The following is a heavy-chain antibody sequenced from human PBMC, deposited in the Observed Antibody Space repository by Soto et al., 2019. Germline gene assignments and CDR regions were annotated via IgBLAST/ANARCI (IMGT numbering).Heavy chain of an antibody. CDR2: IWYDGSNK. V-gene: IGHV3-33*01. CDR1: GFTFSSYG. D-gene: IGHD1-26*01. CDR3: ATTTSPDYYYGMDV. Sequence: QVQLVESGGGVVQPGRSLRLSCAASGFTFSSYGMHWVRQAPGKGLEWVAVIWYDGSNKYYADSVKGRFTISRDNSKNMLYLQMNSLRAEDTAVYYCATTTSPDYYYGMDVWGQGTTVTVSS. J-gene: IGHJ6*02.